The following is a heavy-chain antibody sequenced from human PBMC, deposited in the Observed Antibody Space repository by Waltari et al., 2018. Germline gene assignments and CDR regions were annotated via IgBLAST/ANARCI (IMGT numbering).Heavy chain of an antibody. CDR2: IYHSGST. CDR1: GGSISRGGYS. V-gene: IGHV4-30-2*01. J-gene: IGHJ6*02. Sequence: QLQLQESGSGLVKPSQTLSLTCAVSGGSISRGGYSWRWIRQPPGKGLEWIGYIYHSGSTYYNPSLKSRVTISVDRSKNQFSLKLSSVTAADTAVYYCARGPPAGYYYYGMDVWGQGTTVTVSS. D-gene: IGHD6-25*01. CDR3: ARGPPAGYYYYGMDV.